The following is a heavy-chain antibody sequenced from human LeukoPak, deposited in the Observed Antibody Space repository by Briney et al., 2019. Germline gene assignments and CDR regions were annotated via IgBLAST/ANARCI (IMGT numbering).Heavy chain of an antibody. V-gene: IGHV3-30*03. Sequence: GGSLRLSCAASGFTFSSYGMHWVRQAPGKGLEWVAVISYDGSNKYYADSVKGRFTISRDNSKNTLYLQMNSLRAEDTAVYYCARDGVGATYHYYAMDVWGQGTTVAVSS. D-gene: IGHD1-26*01. CDR2: ISYDGSNK. CDR3: ARDGVGATYHYYAMDV. J-gene: IGHJ6*02. CDR1: GFTFSSYG.